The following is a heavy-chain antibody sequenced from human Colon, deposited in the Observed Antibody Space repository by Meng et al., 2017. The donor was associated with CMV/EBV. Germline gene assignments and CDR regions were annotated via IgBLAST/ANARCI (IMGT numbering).Heavy chain of an antibody. CDR2: MKEDGSEI. CDR1: GFIFSAYT. D-gene: IGHD6-19*01. J-gene: IGHJ4*02. CDR3: AKGGSSRFES. V-gene: IGHV3-7*01. Sequence: GGSLRLSCAASGFIFSAYTMSWARQAPGKGLEWVARMKEDGSEIYYVDSVKGRFTISRDNAKKSLYLQMNSLRAEDTAVYYCAKGGSSRFESWGQGTLVTVSS.